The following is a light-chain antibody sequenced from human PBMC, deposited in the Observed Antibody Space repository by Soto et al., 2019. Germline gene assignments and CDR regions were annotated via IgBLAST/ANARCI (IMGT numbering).Light chain of an antibody. Sequence: EIVLTQSPATLSLSPVERATLSCMASQSLSSNLAWYQQKPGQAPRLLIYGASTRATGIPARFSGSGSGTEFTLTISGLQSEDFAVYYCQQYNSWPITFGQGTRLEIK. CDR1: QSLSSN. CDR2: GAS. J-gene: IGKJ5*01. V-gene: IGKV3-15*01. CDR3: QQYNSWPIT.